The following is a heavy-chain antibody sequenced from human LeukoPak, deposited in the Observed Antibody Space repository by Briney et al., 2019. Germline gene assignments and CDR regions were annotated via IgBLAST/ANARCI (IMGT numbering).Heavy chain of an antibody. J-gene: IGHJ3*02. CDR3: ARDLAWDAFDI. CDR2: IHSSSGSI. CDR1: GFNFTNYN. Sequence: GGSLRLSCAASGFNFTNYNMNWVRQAPGKGLEWVSSIHSSSGSIYYADSLKGRFTISRDNAKNSLYLQMHSLRAEDTAVYYCARDLAWDAFDIWGQGTMVTVSS. V-gene: IGHV3-21*01.